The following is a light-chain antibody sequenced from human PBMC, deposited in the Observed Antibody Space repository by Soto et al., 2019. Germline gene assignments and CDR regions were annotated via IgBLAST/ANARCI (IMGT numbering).Light chain of an antibody. CDR2: AAS. CDR1: QSISKY. V-gene: IGKV1-39*01. Sequence: DIQMTQSPSSLSASVGDRISITCRASQSISKYLHWYQQKPGKAPKLLIYAASTLQSGVPSRFSGSESGTNFTLTISSLQPEDIGTYYCQHSYNLKSTFGPGTKVDIK. CDR3: QHSYNLKST. J-gene: IGKJ3*01.